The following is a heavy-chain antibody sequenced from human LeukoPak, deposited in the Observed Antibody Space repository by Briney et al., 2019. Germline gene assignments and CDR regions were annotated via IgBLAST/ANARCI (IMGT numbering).Heavy chain of an antibody. J-gene: IGHJ4*02. D-gene: IGHD2-2*01. CDR3: AKAEFRCSSTSCYLGVDFDY. CDR2: ISGSGGST. CDR1: GFTFSSYA. V-gene: IGHV3-23*01. Sequence: GGSLRLSCAASGFTFSSYAMSWVRQAPGKGLEWVSAISGSGGSTYYADSVKGRFTISRDNSKNTLYLQMNSLRAEDTAVYYCAKAEFRCSSTSCYLGVDFDYWGQGTLVTVSS.